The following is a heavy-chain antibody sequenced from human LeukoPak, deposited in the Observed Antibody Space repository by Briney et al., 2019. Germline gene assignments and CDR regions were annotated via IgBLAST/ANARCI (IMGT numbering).Heavy chain of an antibody. CDR3: ARVRWRELRSPTTDY. Sequence: PSETLSLTCTVSGGSISSSSYYWGWIRQPPGKGLEWIGSIYYSGSTYYNPSLKSRVTISVDTSKNQFSLKLSSVTAADTAVYYCARVRWRELRSPTTDYWGQGTLVTVSS. D-gene: IGHD3-10*01. CDR2: IYYSGST. CDR1: GGSISSSSYY. V-gene: IGHV4-39*07. J-gene: IGHJ4*02.